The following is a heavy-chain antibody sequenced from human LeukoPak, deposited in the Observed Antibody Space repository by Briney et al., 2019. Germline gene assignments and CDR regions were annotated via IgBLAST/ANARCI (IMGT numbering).Heavy chain of an antibody. J-gene: IGHJ4*02. CDR3: ASWPGGWYGEDS. Sequence: QTGGSLRLSCAASGFTVSNNFMSWVRQAPGKGLEWVSVIYGGGSTYYADSVKGRFIISRDTSKNTLYLQKNSLRAEDTAVYYCASWPGGWYGEDSWGQGTLVTVSS. CDR1: GFTVSNNF. D-gene: IGHD6-19*01. V-gene: IGHV3-53*01. CDR2: IYGGGST.